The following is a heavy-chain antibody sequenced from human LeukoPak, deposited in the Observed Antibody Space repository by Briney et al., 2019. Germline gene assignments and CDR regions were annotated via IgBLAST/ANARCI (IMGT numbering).Heavy chain of an antibody. D-gene: IGHD3-22*01. CDR1: GFTFSAYS. J-gene: IGHJ4*02. CDR2: ISGGGGTI. CDR3: ARNQEIDYYDSSGFYWGVEY. Sequence: PGGSLRLSCAASGFTFSAYSMNWVRQAPGKGLEWVPFISGGGGTIYYADSVKGRFTISRDNAKNSLHLQMDSLRVEDTAVYYCARNQEIDYYDSSGFYWGVEYWGQGTLVTVSS. V-gene: IGHV3-48*01.